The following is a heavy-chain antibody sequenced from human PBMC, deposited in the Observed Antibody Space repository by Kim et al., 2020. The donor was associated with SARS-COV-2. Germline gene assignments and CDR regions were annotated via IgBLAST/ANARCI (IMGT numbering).Heavy chain of an antibody. CDR1: GGSISSSSYY. Sequence: SETLSLTCTVSGGSISSSSYYWGWIRQPPGKGLEWIGSIYYSGSTYYNPSLKSRVTISVDTSKNQFSLKLSSVTAADTAVYYCARAHCSSTSCFASYYYYGMDVWGQGTTVTVSS. CDR3: ARAHCSSTSCFASYYYYGMDV. D-gene: IGHD2-2*01. CDR2: IYYSGST. V-gene: IGHV4-39*07. J-gene: IGHJ6*02.